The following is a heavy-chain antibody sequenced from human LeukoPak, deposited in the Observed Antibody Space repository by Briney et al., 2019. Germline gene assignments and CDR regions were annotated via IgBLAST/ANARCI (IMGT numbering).Heavy chain of an antibody. CDR3: ASRNDFWSGTQGAFDI. J-gene: IGHJ3*02. CDR2: IIPIFGTA. D-gene: IGHD3-3*01. V-gene: IGHV1-69*13. Sequence: ASVKVSCKASGGTFSSYAISWVRQAPGRGLEWMGGIIPIFGTANYAQKFQGRVTITADESTSTAYMELSSLKSEDTAVYYCASRNDFWSGTQGAFDIWGQGTMVTVSS. CDR1: GGTFSSYA.